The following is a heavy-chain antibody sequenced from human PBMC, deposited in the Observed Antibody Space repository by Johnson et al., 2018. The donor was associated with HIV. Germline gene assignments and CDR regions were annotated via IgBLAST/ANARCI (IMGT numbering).Heavy chain of an antibody. D-gene: IGHD5-18*01. J-gene: IGHJ3*02. CDR2: IGTAGDT. CDR1: GFTCSSYD. CDR3: AKDLVDTAMDDAFDI. V-gene: IGHV3-13*01. Sequence: VQLVESGGGVVQPGGSLRLSCAASGFTCSSYDMHWVRQATGKGLEWVSAIGTAGDTYYPGYVKGRFTISRENAKNSLYLQMNSLRAEDTAVYYCAKDLVDTAMDDAFDIWGQGTMVTVSS.